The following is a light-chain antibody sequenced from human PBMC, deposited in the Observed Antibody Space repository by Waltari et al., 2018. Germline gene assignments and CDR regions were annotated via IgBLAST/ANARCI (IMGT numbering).Light chain of an antibody. CDR1: QSITSH. CDR3: QQSYITPYT. V-gene: IGKV1-39*01. CDR2: TAS. Sequence: DIQLPQPPSSLSASVGDRVTMTCRASQSITSHLNWFQQQPGKAPKLLIHTASSLQSGVPSRFSGSGSGTHFTLTITSLQPEDFATYFCQQSYITPYTFGQGTKLEIK. J-gene: IGKJ2*01.